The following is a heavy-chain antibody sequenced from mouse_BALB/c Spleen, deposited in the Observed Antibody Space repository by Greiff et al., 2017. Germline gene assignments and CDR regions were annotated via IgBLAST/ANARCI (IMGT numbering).Heavy chain of an antibody. CDR1: GFSLTSYG. Sequence: VKLVDSGPGLVAPSQSLSITCTVSGFSLTSYGVHWVRQPPGKGLEWLGVIWAGGSTNYNSALMSRLSISKDNSKSQVFLKMNSLQTDDTAMYYCARNENYYGSSYYCDYWGQGTTLTVSS. D-gene: IGHD1-1*01. J-gene: IGHJ2*01. CDR3: ARNENYYGSSYYCDY. CDR2: IWAGGST. V-gene: IGHV2-9*02.